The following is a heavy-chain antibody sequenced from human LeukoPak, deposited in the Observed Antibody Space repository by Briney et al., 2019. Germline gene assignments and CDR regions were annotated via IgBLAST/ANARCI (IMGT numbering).Heavy chain of an antibody. J-gene: IGHJ5*02. Sequence: GGSLRLSCAASGFTFSTYAMSWVRQAPGKGLEWVSVISASGATTYSTDSVRGRFTISRDNSRDTLYLQMNSLRGEDTAVYYCARDHQASGWFYWFGPWGQGALVTVSS. CDR1: GFTFSTYA. CDR2: ISASGATT. D-gene: IGHD6-19*01. CDR3: ARDHQASGWFYWFGP. V-gene: IGHV3-23*01.